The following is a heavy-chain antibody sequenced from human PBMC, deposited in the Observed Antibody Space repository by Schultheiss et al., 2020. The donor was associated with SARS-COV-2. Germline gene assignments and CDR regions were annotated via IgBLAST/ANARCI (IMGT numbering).Heavy chain of an antibody. CDR1: GYNFSSHG. J-gene: IGHJ1*01. V-gene: IGHV1-18*04. CDR3: ARWRHYDILTGYYEYFQH. CDR2: VTVYKSAT. Sequence: ASVKVSCKAAGYNFSSHGISWVRQAPGQGLEWMGWVTVYKSATSHAQKFQGRVTLTTDPSTSTAYMELRSLRSDDTAVYYCARWRHYDILTGYYEYFQHWGQGTLVTVSS. D-gene: IGHD3-9*01.